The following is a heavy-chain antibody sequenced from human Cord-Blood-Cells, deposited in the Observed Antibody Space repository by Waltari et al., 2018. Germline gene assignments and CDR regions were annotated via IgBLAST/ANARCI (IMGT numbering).Heavy chain of an antibody. CDR2: ISYDGSNQ. V-gene: IGHV3-30*18. Sequence: RLSCAASGFTFSSYGMHWVSPAPGKGLEWVAVISYDGSNQYYADSVKGRFTISRDNSKNTLYLHMNRLRADDTAVYYGAKEGWLGSGCYYYGMDIWGQGTTVTVSS. J-gene: IGHJ6*02. CDR3: AKEGWLGSGCYYYGMDI. D-gene: IGHD3-10*01. CDR1: GFTFSSYG.